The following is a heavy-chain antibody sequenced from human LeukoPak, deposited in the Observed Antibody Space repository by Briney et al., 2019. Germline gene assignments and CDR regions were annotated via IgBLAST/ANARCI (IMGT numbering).Heavy chain of an antibody. CDR1: GGSFSDFY. Sequence: SETLSLTCAVSGGSFSDFYWSWIRQPPGKGLEWIGEITHSGSTNYNPSLKSRVTMSLDTSKNQFSLKLSSVTAGDTAVYYCARTYSSGYYLGYWGQGTLVTVSS. V-gene: IGHV4-34*01. CDR2: ITHSGST. J-gene: IGHJ4*02. CDR3: ARTYSSGYYLGY. D-gene: IGHD3-22*01.